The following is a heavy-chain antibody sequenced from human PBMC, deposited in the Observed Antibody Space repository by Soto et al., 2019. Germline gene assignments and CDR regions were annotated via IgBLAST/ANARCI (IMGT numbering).Heavy chain of an antibody. J-gene: IGHJ4*02. Sequence: LGLSCAASGFTFSSYIMNWVRQAPGKGLEWVSSISSSSSYRYYADSVKGRFTISRDNAKNSLYLQMNSLRAEDTAVYYCARDRDYADYEFDYWGQGTLVTVSS. CDR3: ARDRDYADYEFDY. CDR2: ISSSSSYR. CDR1: GFTFSSYI. D-gene: IGHD4-17*01. V-gene: IGHV3-21*06.